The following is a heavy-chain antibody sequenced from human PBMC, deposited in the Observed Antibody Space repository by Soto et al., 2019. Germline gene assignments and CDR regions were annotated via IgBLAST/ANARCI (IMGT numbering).Heavy chain of an antibody. D-gene: IGHD7-27*01. V-gene: IGHV3-30*18. CDR2: ISYDGSNK. Sequence: QVQLVESGGGVVQPGRSLRLSCAASGFTFSSYGMHWVRQAPGKGLEWVAVISYDGSNKYYADSAKGRFTISRDNSKNTLYLQMNGLRAEDTAVYYCAKDLGHGGRGAFDIWGQGTMVTVSS. CDR3: AKDLGHGGRGAFDI. CDR1: GFTFSSYG. J-gene: IGHJ3*02.